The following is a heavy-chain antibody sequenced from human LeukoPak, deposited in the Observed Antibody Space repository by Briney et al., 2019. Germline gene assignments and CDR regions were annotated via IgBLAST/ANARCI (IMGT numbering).Heavy chain of an antibody. Sequence: ASETLSLTCTVSGGSINSGTYYWAWIRQPAGKGLEWIGHFYSGGSTSYNPSLKSRVSISADASKTQVSLRLTSVTAADTAVYYCARGSYCGNTRCHGRYYMDVCGNGTTVAVSS. CDR3: ARGSYCGNTRCHGRYYMDV. CDR2: FYSGGST. D-gene: IGHD2-21*01. CDR1: GGSINSGTYY. V-gene: IGHV4-61*09. J-gene: IGHJ6*03.